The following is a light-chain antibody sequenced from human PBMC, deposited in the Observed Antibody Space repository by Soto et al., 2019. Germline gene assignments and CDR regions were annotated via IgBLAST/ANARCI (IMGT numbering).Light chain of an antibody. Sequence: DIQMTQSPSTLSASAGERVTISCRASQSVGSWLAWYQQKPGKAPKLLIYDASSLESGVPSRFSGSGSGTEFTLTISSLQPDDFATYYCQRYNSYPLTFGQGTKVEVK. CDR3: QRYNSYPLT. J-gene: IGKJ1*01. CDR2: DAS. CDR1: QSVGSW. V-gene: IGKV1-5*01.